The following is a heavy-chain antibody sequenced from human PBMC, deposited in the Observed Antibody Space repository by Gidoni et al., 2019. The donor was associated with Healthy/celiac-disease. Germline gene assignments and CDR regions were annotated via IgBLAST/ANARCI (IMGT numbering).Heavy chain of an antibody. J-gene: IGHJ4*02. CDR3: ARESYSAISDY. CDR1: GGSISSYY. CDR2: IYYSGST. V-gene: IGHV4-59*01. D-gene: IGHD1-26*01. Sequence: QVQLQESGPGLVKPSETLSLTCTASGGSISSYYWRWIRQPPGKGLEWIGYIYYSGSTNYNPSLKSRVTISVDTSKNQFSRKLSSVTAADTAVYYCARESYSAISDYWGQGTLVTVSS.